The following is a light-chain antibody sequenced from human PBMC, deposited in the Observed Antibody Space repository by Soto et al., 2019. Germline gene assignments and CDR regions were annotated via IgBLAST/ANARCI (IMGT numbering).Light chain of an antibody. CDR1: QSISSH. CDR3: QQSYSTPWT. CDR2: AAS. Sequence: DVPLTQSPSSLSTSVGDRVTISCRASQSISSHLNWYQHKPGKAPNLLIYAASSLQSGVPSRFSGSGSGTDFTLTISSLQPEDFATYYCQQSYSTPWTFGQGTKMEIK. V-gene: IGKV1-39*01. J-gene: IGKJ1*01.